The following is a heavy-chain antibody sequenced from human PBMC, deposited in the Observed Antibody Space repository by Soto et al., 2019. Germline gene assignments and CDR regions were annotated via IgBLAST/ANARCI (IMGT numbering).Heavy chain of an antibody. J-gene: IGHJ4*02. CDR1: GYTFTNND. CDR3: VRAPLDYYSADYFDN. V-gene: IGHV1-8*01. Sequence: ASVKVSCKASGYTFTNNDINWVRQAAGQGLEGMGWMNPYSGNTGYARNFHGRVTMTRDNSITTAYMELSSLRSEDTAVYYCVRAPLDYYSADYFDNWGQGTLVTVSS. D-gene: IGHD2-21*01. CDR2: MNPYSGNT.